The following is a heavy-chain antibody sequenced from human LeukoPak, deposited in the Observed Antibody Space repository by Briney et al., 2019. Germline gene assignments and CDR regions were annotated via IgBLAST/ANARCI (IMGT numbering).Heavy chain of an antibody. V-gene: IGHV3-23*01. D-gene: IGHD4-17*01. J-gene: IGHJ4*02. Sequence: IINSACSTYYPSSVKGRFTISRDNYKKKIYLKMNRLRAEDTAVYYCAKDIYGDYGGLDYWGQGTLVTVSS. CDR2: IINSACST. CDR3: AKDIYGDYGGLDY.